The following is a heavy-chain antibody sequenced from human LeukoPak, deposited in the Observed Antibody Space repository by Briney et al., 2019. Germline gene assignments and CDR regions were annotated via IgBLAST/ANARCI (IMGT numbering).Heavy chain of an antibody. CDR3: ARSYDSSGYYLYYFDY. CDR2: IYPGDSDT. J-gene: IGHJ4*02. CDR1: GYSFTSYW. D-gene: IGHD3-22*01. Sequence: GESLKISCKGSGYSFTSYWIGWVRQMPGKGLEWMGIIYPGDSDTRYSPSFQGQVTISADKSISTAYLQWSSLKASGTAMYYCARSYDSSGYYLYYFDYWGQGTLVTVSS. V-gene: IGHV5-51*01.